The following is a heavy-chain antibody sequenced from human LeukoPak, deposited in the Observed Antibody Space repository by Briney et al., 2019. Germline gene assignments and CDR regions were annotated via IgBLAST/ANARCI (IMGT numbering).Heavy chain of an antibody. CDR3: VRGGHKLDIETSRYYYGLDV. D-gene: IGHD2-2*03. CDR2: IESDGTRT. V-gene: IGHV3-74*03. J-gene: IGHJ6*02. Sequence: GGSLRLSCAASGITLSDYWMYWVRQGPGKGLVHVSRIESDGTRTVYADSVKGRFTISRDNAKNTMYLQMNSLRAGDTAVYYCVRGGHKLDIETSRYYYGLDVWGQGTTVTVSS. CDR1: GITLSDYW.